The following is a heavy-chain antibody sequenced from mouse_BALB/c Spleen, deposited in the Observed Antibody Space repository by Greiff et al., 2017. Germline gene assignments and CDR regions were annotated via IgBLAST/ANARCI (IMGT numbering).Heavy chain of an antibody. CDR1: GYTFTSYW. J-gene: IGHJ4*01. CDR3: TRQMITTGEDY. Sequence: DVQLQESGPVLARPGASVKMSCKASGYTFTSYWMHWVKQRPGQGLEWIGAIYPGNRDTSYNQKFKGKAKLTEVTSTSTAYMGLSSLTNEDSAVYDCTRQMITTGEDYWGQGTSGTVSA. V-gene: IGHV1-5*01. CDR2: IYPGNRDT. D-gene: IGHD2-4*01.